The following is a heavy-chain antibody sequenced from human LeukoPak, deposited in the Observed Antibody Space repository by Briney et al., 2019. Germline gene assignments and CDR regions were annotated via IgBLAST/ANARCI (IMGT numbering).Heavy chain of an antibody. D-gene: IGHD2-15*01. Sequence: PGGSLRLSCAASGFTFSSYSMNWVRQAPGKGLEWVSYINVGSNSIHYADSVKGRFTISRDNARNSLYLKMNSLSAEDTAVYSCARGADGVSSNSRGWFDPWGQGTLVTVSS. V-gene: IGHV3-48*01. J-gene: IGHJ5*02. CDR2: INVGSNSI. CDR3: ARGADGVSSNSRGWFDP. CDR1: GFTFSSYS.